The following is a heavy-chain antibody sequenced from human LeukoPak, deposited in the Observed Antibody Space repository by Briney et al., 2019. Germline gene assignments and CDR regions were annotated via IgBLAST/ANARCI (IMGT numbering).Heavy chain of an antibody. J-gene: IGHJ6*03. V-gene: IGHV3-30*02. CDR3: ARANDNYYYYYMDV. D-gene: IGHD3-9*01. CDR1: EFTFSSYG. CDR2: IRYDGSNK. Sequence: GGSLRLSCAASEFTFSSYGMHWVRQAPGKGLEWVAFIRYDGSNKYYADSVKGRFTISRDNAKNSLYLQMNSLRAEDTAVYYCARANDNYYYYYMDVWGKGTTVTISS.